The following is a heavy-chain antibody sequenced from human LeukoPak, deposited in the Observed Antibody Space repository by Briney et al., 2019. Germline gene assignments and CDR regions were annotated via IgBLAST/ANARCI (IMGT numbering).Heavy chain of an antibody. V-gene: IGHV3-11*06. CDR3: ARVSRARDYYYGMDV. D-gene: IGHD3-10*01. CDR1: GFTFSDYY. Sequence: TGGSLRLSCAASGFTFSDYYMSWIRQAPGKGLEWVSYISSSSSYTNYADSVKGRLTISRDNAKNSLYLQMNSLRAEDTAVYYCARVSRARDYYYGMDVWGQGTTVTVSS. J-gene: IGHJ6*02. CDR2: ISSSSSYT.